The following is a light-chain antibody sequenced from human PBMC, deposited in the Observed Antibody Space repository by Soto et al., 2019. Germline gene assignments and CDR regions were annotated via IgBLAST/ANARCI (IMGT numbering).Light chain of an antibody. CDR3: CSYAGSSTFVV. Sequence: QSVLTQPASVSGSPGQSITISCTGTSSDVGSYNFVSWYQHHPGKAPQLMIYAGSKRPSGISDRFSGSKSGNTASLTISGLQAEDEADYYCCSYAGSSTFVVFGGGTKLTVL. J-gene: IGLJ3*02. V-gene: IGLV2-23*03. CDR2: AGS. CDR1: SSDVGSYNF.